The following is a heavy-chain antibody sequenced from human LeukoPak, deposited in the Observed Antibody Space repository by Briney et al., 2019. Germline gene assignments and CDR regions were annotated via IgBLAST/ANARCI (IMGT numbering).Heavy chain of an antibody. CDR1: GFPFSSYA. V-gene: IGHV3-23*01. CDR3: ARLSSWVFEI. CDR2: ISGSGGTT. J-gene: IGHJ3*02. D-gene: IGHD2-21*02. Sequence: SGGSLRLSCAASGFPFSSYAMSWVRQAPGKGLEWVSAISGSGGTTYYADSVKGRFTISRDNAKNLLYLQMNSLRAEDTAVYFCARLSSWVFEIWGQGTMVTVSS.